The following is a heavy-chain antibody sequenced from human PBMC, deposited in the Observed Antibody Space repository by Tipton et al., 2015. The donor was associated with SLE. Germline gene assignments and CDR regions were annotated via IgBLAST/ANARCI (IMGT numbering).Heavy chain of an antibody. CDR3: ARALWKDGDY. V-gene: IGHV4-34*01. CDR2: INHSGST. CDR1: GGSFSGYY. D-gene: IGHD1-1*01. Sequence: TLSLTCAVYGGSFSGYYWSWIRQPPGKGLEWIGEINHSGSTNHNPSLKSRVTISVDTSKNQLSLKLSAVTAADTAVYYCARALWKDGDYWGQGTLVTVSS. J-gene: IGHJ4*02.